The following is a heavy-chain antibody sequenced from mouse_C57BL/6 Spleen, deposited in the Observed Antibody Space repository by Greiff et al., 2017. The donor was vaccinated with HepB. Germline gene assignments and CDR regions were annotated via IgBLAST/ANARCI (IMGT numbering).Heavy chain of an antibody. D-gene: IGHD1-1*01. Sequence: EVHLVESGGGLVQPGGSMKLSCAASGFTFSDAWMDWVRQSPEKGLEWVAEIRNKANNHATYYAESVKGRFTISRDDSKSSVYLQMNSLRAEDTGIYYCTRYYGSSYVGLDYAMDYWGQGTSVTVSS. CDR1: GFTFSDAW. J-gene: IGHJ4*01. CDR2: IRNKANNHAT. V-gene: IGHV6-6*01. CDR3: TRYYGSSYVGLDYAMDY.